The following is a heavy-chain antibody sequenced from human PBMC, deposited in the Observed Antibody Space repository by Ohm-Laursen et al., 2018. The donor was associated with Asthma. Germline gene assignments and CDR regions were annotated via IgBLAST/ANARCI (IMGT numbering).Heavy chain of an antibody. D-gene: IGHD1-26*01. CDR3: ARARSGSSYDY. V-gene: IGHV3-74*01. CDR1: GFTFSSYW. CDR2: LNTDGSGT. Sequence: SLRLYCSASGFTFSSYWMHWVRQAPGKGPVWVSRLNTDGSGTWYADSVKGRFTISRDNAKNTLYLQMNSLRAEDTAVYYCARARSGSSYDYWGQGTLVTVSS. J-gene: IGHJ4*02.